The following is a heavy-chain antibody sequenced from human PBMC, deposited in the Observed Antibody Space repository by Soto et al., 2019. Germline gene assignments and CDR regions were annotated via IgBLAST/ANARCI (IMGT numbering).Heavy chain of an antibody. D-gene: IGHD3-9*01. CDR1: GYTFTSYA. V-gene: IGHV7-4-1*01. CDR3: ARDLWDYDILTGYSPDAFDI. J-gene: IGHJ3*02. CDR2: INTNTGNP. Sequence: ASVKVSCKASGYTFTSYAMNWVRQAPGQGLEWMGWINTNTGNPTYAQGFTGRFVFSLDTSVSTAYLQICSLKAEDTAVYYCARDLWDYDILTGYSPDAFDIWGQGTTVTVSS.